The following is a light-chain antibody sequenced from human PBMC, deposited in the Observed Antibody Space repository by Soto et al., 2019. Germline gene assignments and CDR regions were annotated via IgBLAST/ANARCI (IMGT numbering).Light chain of an antibody. Sequence: QSVLTQPPSASGSPGQSVTISCTGTRSDVGRYNYVSWYQLHPGKVPKLLIYEVTKRPSGIPDRFSGSKSGNTASLTISGLQADDEADYYCSSYAASFLRVFGSGTKVTVL. CDR3: SSYAASFLRV. V-gene: IGLV2-8*01. CDR1: RSDVGRYNY. CDR2: EVT. J-gene: IGLJ1*01.